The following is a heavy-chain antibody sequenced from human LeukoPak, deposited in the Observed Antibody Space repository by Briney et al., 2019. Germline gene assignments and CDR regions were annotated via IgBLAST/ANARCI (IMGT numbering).Heavy chain of an antibody. D-gene: IGHD2-2*01. J-gene: IGHJ4*02. V-gene: IGHV3-48*03. Sequence: GGSLRLSCAASGFTFSSYEMNWVRQAPGKGLEWVSYISSSGSTIYYADSVKGRFTISRDNSKNTLYVQMNSLRAEDTAVYYCAKDADIVVSSYFDYWGQGTLVTVSS. CDR2: ISSSGSTI. CDR1: GFTFSSYE. CDR3: AKDADIVVSSYFDY.